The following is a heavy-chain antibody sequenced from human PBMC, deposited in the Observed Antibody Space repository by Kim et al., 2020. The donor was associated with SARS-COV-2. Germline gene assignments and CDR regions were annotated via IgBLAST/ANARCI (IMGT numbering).Heavy chain of an antibody. CDR3: AREDAHYYDSSGYAPYYYGMDV. D-gene: IGHD3-22*01. J-gene: IGHJ6*02. Sequence: ASVKVSCKASGYTFTSYGISWVRQAPGQGLEWMGWISAYNGNTNYAQKPQGRVTMTTDTSTSTAYMELRSLRSDDTAVYYCAREDAHYYDSSGYAPYYYGMDVWGQGTTVTVSS. CDR2: ISAYNGNT. CDR1: GYTFTSYG. V-gene: IGHV1-18*01.